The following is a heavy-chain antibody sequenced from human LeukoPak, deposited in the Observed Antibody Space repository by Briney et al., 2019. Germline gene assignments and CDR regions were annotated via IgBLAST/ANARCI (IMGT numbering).Heavy chain of an antibody. CDR3: AREEEGYSYYY. D-gene: IGHD5-18*01. Sequence: GQGLEXMGIINPSGGSTSYARKFQGRVTMTRDTSTSTVYMELSSLRSEDTAVYYCAREEEGYSYYYWGQGTLVTVSS. CDR2: INPSGGST. J-gene: IGHJ4*02. V-gene: IGHV1-46*01.